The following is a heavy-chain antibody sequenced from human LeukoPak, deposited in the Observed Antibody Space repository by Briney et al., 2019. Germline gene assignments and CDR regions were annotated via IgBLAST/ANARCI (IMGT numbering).Heavy chain of an antibody. CDR2: TSSGGTT. CDR1: GFTVSTNY. V-gene: IGHV3-66*02. J-gene: IGHJ4*02. Sequence: GGSLRLSCVSAGFTVSTNYMSWVRQAPEKGLGWVSVTSSGGTTYYADSVKGRFTISTDNSLNTRYLQMISLSPEDTAVYYCERVQDYWGQGTVVAVSS. CDR3: ERVQDY.